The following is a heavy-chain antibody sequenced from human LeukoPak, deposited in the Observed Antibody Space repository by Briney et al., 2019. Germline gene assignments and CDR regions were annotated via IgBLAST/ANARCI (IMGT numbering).Heavy chain of an antibody. Sequence: ASVKVSCKASGYTFTSYDINWVRQATGQGLEWMGWMNPNSGNTGYAQKFQGRVTMTRNTSISTAYMELSSLRSEDTAVYYCARGGALHPYYDFWSGYDWYFDLWGRGTLVTVSS. D-gene: IGHD3-3*01. CDR1: GYTFTSYD. J-gene: IGHJ2*01. CDR3: ARGGALHPYYDFWSGYDWYFDL. CDR2: MNPNSGNT. V-gene: IGHV1-8*01.